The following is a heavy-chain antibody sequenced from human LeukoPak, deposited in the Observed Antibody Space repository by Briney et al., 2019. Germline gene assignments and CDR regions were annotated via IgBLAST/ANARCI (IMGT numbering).Heavy chain of an antibody. V-gene: IGHV3-53*01. CDR1: GFTVSSKY. D-gene: IGHD5-24*01. J-gene: IGHJ4*02. CDR2: VRKVGTT. CDR3: AREGEKGDGYNHGFDY. Sequence: GGSLRLSCATSGFTVSSKYMSWIRQAPGKGLEWVAVVRKVGTTVYIDSVKGRFAISRDTSKNTLNLQMNSLRAEDTAVYYCAREGEKGDGYNHGFDYWGQGTLVTVSS.